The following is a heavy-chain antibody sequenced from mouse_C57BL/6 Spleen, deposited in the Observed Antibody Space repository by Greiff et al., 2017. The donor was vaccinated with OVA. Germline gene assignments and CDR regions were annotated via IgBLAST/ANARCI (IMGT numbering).Heavy chain of an antibody. D-gene: IGHD1-1*01. CDR2: ISYDGSN. J-gene: IGHJ1*03. V-gene: IGHV3-6*01. Sequence: ESGPGLVKPSQSLSLTCSVTGYSITSGYYWNWIRQFPGNKLEWMGYISYDGSNNYNPSLKNRISITRDTSKNQFFLKLNSVTTEDTATYYCAREGITTVPWYFDVWGTGTTVTVSS. CDR3: AREGITTVPWYFDV. CDR1: GYSITSGYY.